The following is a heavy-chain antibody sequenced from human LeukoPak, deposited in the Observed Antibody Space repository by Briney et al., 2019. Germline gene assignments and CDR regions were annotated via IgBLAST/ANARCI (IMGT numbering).Heavy chain of an antibody. CDR3: ARCTITGTTGGLDY. CDR1: GGSFSGYY. Sequence: SETLSLTCAVYGGSFSGYYWSWIRQPPGKGLEWIGEINHSGSTNYNPSLKSRVTILVDTSKNQFSLKLSSVTAADTAVYYCARCTITGTTGGLDYWGQGTLVTVSS. J-gene: IGHJ4*02. V-gene: IGHV4-34*01. D-gene: IGHD1-7*01. CDR2: INHSGST.